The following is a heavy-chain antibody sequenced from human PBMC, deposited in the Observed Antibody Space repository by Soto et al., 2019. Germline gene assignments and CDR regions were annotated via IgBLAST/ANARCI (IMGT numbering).Heavy chain of an antibody. CDR3: ARVGYRRSTSCSAGVH. CDR2: IIPILGIA. Sequence: SSVKVSCNASGGTFRSYTISWVRQAPGQVLEWMGRIIPILGIANYAQKFQGRVTITADKSTSTAYMELSSLRSEDTAVYYCARVGYRRSTSCSAGVHWGQGTLVTVSS. V-gene: IGHV1-69*02. CDR1: GGTFRSYT. D-gene: IGHD2-2*01. J-gene: IGHJ4*02.